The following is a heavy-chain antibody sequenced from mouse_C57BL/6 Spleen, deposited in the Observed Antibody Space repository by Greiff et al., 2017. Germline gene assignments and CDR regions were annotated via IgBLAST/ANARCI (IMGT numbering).Heavy chain of an antibody. J-gene: IGHJ4*01. D-gene: IGHD1-1*02. CDR3: ATMAYYAMDY. V-gene: IGHV5-17*01. CDR2: ISSGSSTI. Sequence: DVHLVESGGGLVKPGGSLKLSCAASGFTFSDYGMHWVRQAPEKGLEWVAYISSGSSTIYYADTVKGRFTISRDNAKNTLFLQMTSLRSEDTAMYYCATMAYYAMDYWGQGTSVTVSS. CDR1: GFTFSDYG.